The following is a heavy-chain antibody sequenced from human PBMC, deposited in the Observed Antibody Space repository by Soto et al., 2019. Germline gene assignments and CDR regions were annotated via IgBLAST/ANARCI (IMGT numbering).Heavy chain of an antibody. V-gene: IGHV5-51*01. Sequence: PGESLKISCKGSGYSFTSYWIGWGRQMPGKGLEWMVIIYPGDSDTRYSPSFQGQVTISADKSISTAYLQWSSLKASDTAMYYCARPPNLGYCSGGSCYELNDYSGQGTLVTVSS. D-gene: IGHD2-15*01. J-gene: IGHJ4*02. CDR3: ARPPNLGYCSGGSCYELNDY. CDR2: IYPGDSDT. CDR1: GYSFTSYW.